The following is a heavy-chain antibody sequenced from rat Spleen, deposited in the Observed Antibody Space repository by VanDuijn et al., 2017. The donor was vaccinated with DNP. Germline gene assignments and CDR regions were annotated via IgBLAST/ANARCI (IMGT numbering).Heavy chain of an antibody. Sequence: EVQLQESGPGLVKPSQSLSLTCSVTAYSITTNYWGWIRKFPGNKMEWVGHISYSGSTSHNPSLKSQISITRDTSKNQFFLHLNSVTTEDTATYYCARWSDYFDYWGQGVMVTVSS. CDR1: AYSITTNY. V-gene: IGHV3-1*01. CDR3: ARWSDYFDY. J-gene: IGHJ2*01. CDR2: ISYSGST.